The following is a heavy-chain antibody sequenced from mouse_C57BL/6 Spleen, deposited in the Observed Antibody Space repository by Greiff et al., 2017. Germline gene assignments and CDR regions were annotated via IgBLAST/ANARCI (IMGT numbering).Heavy chain of an antibody. D-gene: IGHD2-1*01. Sequence: QVQLQQPGAELVKPGASVKMSCKASGYTFTSYWITWVKQRPGQGLEWIGDIYPGSGSTNYNEKFKSKATLTVDTSSSTAYMQLSSLTSEDSAVYYCAKIYYGNLYFDYWGQGTTLTVSS. CDR3: AKIYYGNLYFDY. V-gene: IGHV1-55*01. CDR1: GYTFTSYW. J-gene: IGHJ2*01. CDR2: IYPGSGST.